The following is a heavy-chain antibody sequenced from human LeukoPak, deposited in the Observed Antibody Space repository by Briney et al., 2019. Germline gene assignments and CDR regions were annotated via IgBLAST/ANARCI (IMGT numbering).Heavy chain of an antibody. J-gene: IGHJ4*02. CDR1: GFTFSSYG. CDR3: AKAYYYDSSLPDY. Sequence: GGSLRLSCAASGFTFSSYGMSWVRQAPGKGLEWVSAISGSGGSTYYADSVKGRFTISRDNSKNTLYLQMNSLRAEDTAVYYCAKAYYYDSSLPDYWGQGTLVTVSS. D-gene: IGHD3-22*01. V-gene: IGHV3-23*01. CDR2: ISGSGGST.